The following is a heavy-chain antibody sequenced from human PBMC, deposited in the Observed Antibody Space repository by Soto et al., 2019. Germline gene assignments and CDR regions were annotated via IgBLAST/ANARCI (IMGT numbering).Heavy chain of an antibody. J-gene: IGHJ4*02. CDR2: INHSGST. V-gene: IGHV4-34*01. D-gene: IGHD3-22*01. CDR1: GGSFSGYY. CDR3: ARVAGERMYYYDSSGYLGY. Sequence: SETLSLTCAVYGGSFSGYYWSWIRQPPGKGLEWIGEINHSGSTNYNPSLKSRVTISVDTSKNQFSLKLSSVTAADTAVYYCARVAGERMYYYDSSGYLGYWGKGTMVTVSS.